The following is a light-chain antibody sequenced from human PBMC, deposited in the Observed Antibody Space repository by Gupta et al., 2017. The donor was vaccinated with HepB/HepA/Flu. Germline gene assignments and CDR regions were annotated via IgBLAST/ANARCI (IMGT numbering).Light chain of an antibody. CDR1: SGHSSYA. J-gene: IGLJ2*01. Sequence: PSASASLGASVKRTCSLSSGHSSYASAWHQQHPEKVPRFLMKGNSDGSHNKGDGTPDRFSGSSSGTERYLIISSLQSEDEADDYGQTWGTGIHLGICGGGTNLTVL. CDR3: QTWGTGIHLGI. CDR2: GNSDGSH. V-gene: IGLV4-69*02.